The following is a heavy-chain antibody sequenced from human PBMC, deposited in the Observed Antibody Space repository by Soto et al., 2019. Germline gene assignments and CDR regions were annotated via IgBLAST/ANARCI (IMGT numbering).Heavy chain of an antibody. V-gene: IGHV4-4*02. CDR3: ARDGPYSTFDY. CDR1: SGSISSSNW. Sequence: QVQLQESGPGLVKPSGTLSLTCVVSSGSISSSNWWRWVRQPPGKGLEWIGEIYHSGTTNYNPSLKSRVTISVDKSKNQFSLNLTSVTAADTAVYYCARDGPYSTFDYWSQGTLVTVSS. CDR2: IYHSGTT. D-gene: IGHD2-21*01. J-gene: IGHJ4*02.